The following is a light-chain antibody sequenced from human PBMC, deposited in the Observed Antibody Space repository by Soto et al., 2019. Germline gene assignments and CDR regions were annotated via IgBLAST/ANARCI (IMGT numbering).Light chain of an antibody. CDR1: SSDVGGYNY. CDR3: SSYTSSSTRV. V-gene: IGLV2-14*01. CDR2: EVS. Sequence: SVLTQPASVSWSPGQSITISCPATSSDVGGYNYVSWYQQHPGKAPKLVIYEVSNRPSGVSNRFSGSKSGNTASLTISGLQAEDEADYYCSSYTSSSTRVFGTGTKVTVL. J-gene: IGLJ1*01.